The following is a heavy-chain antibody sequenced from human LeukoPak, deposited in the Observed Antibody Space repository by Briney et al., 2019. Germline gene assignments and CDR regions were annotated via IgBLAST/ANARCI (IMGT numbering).Heavy chain of an antibody. Sequence: ASVKVSCKASGYIFTDYYMHWVRQAPGQGLEWMGWINPNSGGTNYAQKFQGRVTMTRDTSISTAYMELSRLRSDDTAVYYCARDRGRLGSGSHRVDYWGQGTLVTVSS. CDR3: ARDRGRLGSGSHRVDY. J-gene: IGHJ4*02. D-gene: IGHD1-26*01. CDR1: GYIFTDYY. CDR2: INPNSGGT. V-gene: IGHV1-2*02.